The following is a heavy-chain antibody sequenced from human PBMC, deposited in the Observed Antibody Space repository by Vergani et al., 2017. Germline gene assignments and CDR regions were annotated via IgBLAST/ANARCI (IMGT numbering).Heavy chain of an antibody. CDR3: ATDPDIVVVPAAPYYYYYYGMDG. CDR2: ISAYNGNT. D-gene: IGHD2-2*01. J-gene: IGHJ6*02. CDR1: GYTFTSYG. Sequence: QVQLVQSGAEVKKPGASVKVSCKASGYTFTSYGISWVRQAPGQGLEWMGWISAYNGNTNYAQKLQGRVTMTTDTSTSTAYMELRSLRSDDTAVYYCATDPDIVVVPAAPYYYYYYGMDGWGQGTTVTVSS. V-gene: IGHV1-18*04.